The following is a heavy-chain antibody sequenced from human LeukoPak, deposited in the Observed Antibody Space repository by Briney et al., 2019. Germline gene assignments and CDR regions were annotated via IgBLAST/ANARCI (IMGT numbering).Heavy chain of an antibody. CDR2: IFYSGST. J-gene: IGHJ4*02. D-gene: IGHD3-3*01. CDR3: ASRYTIFGVATFDY. V-gene: IGHV4-39*01. CDR1: GGSISSSSYY. Sequence: KPSETLSLTCTVSGGSISSSSYYWGWIRQPPGEGLYWIGGIFYSGSTYYNPSLKSRVTISVDTSKNQFSLRLNSVTAADTAVYYCASRYTIFGVATFDYWGQGTLVTVSS.